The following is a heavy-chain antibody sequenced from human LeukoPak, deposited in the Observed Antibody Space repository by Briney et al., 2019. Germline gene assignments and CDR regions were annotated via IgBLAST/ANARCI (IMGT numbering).Heavy chain of an antibody. CDR3: ARGVVCSSTSCYNYGMDV. D-gene: IGHD2-2*02. CDR1: GFAFSSYW. J-gene: IGHJ6*02. Sequence: PGGSLRLSCAASGFAFSSYWMPWVRQAPGKGLVWVSRINSDGSSTSYADSVKGRFTISRDNAKNTLYLQMNSLRAEDTAVYYCARGVVCSSTSCYNYGMDVWGQGTTDTVSS. V-gene: IGHV3-74*01. CDR2: INSDGSST.